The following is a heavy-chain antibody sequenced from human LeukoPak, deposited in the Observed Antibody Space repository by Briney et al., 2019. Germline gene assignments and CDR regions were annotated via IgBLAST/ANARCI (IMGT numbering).Heavy chain of an antibody. Sequence: QPGGSLRLSCAASGFTFSSYAMSWVRQAPEKGLEWVSTISGSGGGTYYADSVKGRFTISRDNSKNSLYLQMNSLRTEDTALYYCAKEDRGRFFGYGMDVWGQGTTVTVSS. V-gene: IGHV3-23*01. D-gene: IGHD3-3*01. CDR2: ISGSGGGT. CDR3: AKEDRGRFFGYGMDV. CDR1: GFTFSSYA. J-gene: IGHJ6*02.